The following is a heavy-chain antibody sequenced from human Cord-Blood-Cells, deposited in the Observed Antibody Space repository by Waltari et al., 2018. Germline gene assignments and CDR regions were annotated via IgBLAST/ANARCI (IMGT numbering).Heavy chain of an antibody. CDR2: IYYSGST. V-gene: IGHV4-59*01. Sequence: QVQLQESGPGLVKPSETLSLTCTVSGGSISSYYWSWIRQPPGKGLEWIGYIYYSGSTNYNPSLKSRVTISVDTSKNQFSLKLSSVTAADTAVYYCARDGVERWFDPWGQGTLVTVSS. J-gene: IGHJ5*02. D-gene: IGHD3-3*01. CDR3: ARDGVERWFDP. CDR1: GGSISSYY.